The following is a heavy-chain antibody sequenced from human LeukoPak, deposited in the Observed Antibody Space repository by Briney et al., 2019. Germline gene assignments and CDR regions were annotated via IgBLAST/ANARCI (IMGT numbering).Heavy chain of an antibody. CDR1: GFTFSTYT. Sequence: GGSLRLSCAASGFTFSTYTMYWVRHPPGKSLEWVSIIGSSGGGIHYADSVKGRFTISRDNSKNALYLQMNSLRVEDTAVYYCAIDPNWGTHSWGQGVLVTVSS. CDR2: IGSSGGGI. J-gene: IGHJ4*02. CDR3: AIDPNWGTHS. V-gene: IGHV3-23*01. D-gene: IGHD7-27*01.